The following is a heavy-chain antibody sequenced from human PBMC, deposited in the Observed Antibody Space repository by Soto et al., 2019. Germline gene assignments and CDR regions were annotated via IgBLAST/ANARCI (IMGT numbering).Heavy chain of an antibody. Sequence: GGSLKLSCAASGFTFSSYWMSWVRQAPGKGLEWVANIKPDGSEKYYVDSVKGRVTISRDNAKNSLYLQMNSLRAEDTAVYYGAREAQLTFYAFDIWGQGTMVTVSS. V-gene: IGHV3-7*03. CDR2: IKPDGSEK. J-gene: IGHJ3*02. CDR1: GFTFSSYW. D-gene: IGHD7-27*01. CDR3: AREAQLTFYAFDI.